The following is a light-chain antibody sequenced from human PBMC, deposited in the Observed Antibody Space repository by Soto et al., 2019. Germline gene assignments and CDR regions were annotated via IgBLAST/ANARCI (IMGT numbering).Light chain of an antibody. CDR3: QQYNNWPLT. CDR1: QSVSSN. CDR2: GVS. V-gene: IGKV3-15*01. Sequence: ERIMTQSPATLSVSPGESATLSCWASQSVSSNLAWYQQKPGQAPRLLTYGVSTRATGIPARLSGSGYETKLTITISSMKSEDFEIYYCQQYNNWPLTFGGGTKVDIK. J-gene: IGKJ4*01.